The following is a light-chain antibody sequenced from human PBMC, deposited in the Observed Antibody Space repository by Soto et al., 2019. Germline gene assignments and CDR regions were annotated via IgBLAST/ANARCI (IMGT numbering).Light chain of an antibody. CDR3: QQYGTSPIT. V-gene: IGKV3-20*01. CDR1: QSVNNNY. Sequence: EIVLTQSPGTLSLSPGERATLSCRASQSVNNNYLAWYQQKPGQAPRLLMYGASTRATGIPDRFSGSGSGTEFTLTSSRLEPEDVALYYCQQYGTSPITFGQGTRLEIK. J-gene: IGKJ5*01. CDR2: GAS.